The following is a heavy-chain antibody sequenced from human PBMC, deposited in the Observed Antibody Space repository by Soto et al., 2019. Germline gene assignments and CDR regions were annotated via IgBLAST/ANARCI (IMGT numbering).Heavy chain of an antibody. CDR3: ATMGTPVTGLYYFDY. CDR2: ISYSGTT. D-gene: IGHD4-17*01. CDR1: GGSISSGNYY. V-gene: IGHV4-30-4*01. Sequence: SETLSLTCTVSGGSISSGNYYWSWIRQPPGKGLEWIVFISYSGTTHYSASLRSRVSISVDTSKNQFSLDLSSVTAADTAVYYCATMGTPVTGLYYFDYWGQGTLVTVSS. J-gene: IGHJ4*02.